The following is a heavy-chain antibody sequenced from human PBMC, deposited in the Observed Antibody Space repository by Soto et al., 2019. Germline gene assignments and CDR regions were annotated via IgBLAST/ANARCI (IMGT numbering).Heavy chain of an antibody. J-gene: IGHJ5*02. D-gene: IGHD3-22*01. CDR1: GFTFSSYA. CDR3: AKDRGITMIVVVRGPNWFDP. Sequence: GGSLRLSCAASGFTFSSYAMSWVRQAPGKGLEWVSAISGSGGSTYYADSVKGRFTISRDNSKNTLYLQMNSLRAEDTAVYYCAKDRGITMIVVVRGPNWFDPWGQGTLVTVSS. CDR2: ISGSGGST. V-gene: IGHV3-23*01.